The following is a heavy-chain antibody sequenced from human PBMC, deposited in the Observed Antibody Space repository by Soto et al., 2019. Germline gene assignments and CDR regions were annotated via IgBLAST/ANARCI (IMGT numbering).Heavy chain of an antibody. CDR3: AREGRGKKAGYNGLVSLGY. CDR2: IIPIFNST. J-gene: IGHJ4*02. V-gene: IGHV1-69*06. Sequence: QVQLVQSGAEVKTPGSSLKVSCKVSGSRFSNYVISWVRQAPGHGLEWLGRIIPIFNSTKYAQSFQGRVTMTADKSTSTAALEVSSRRSDDTAVYYCAREGRGKKAGYNGLVSLGYWGQGTLVTVSS. CDR1: GSRFSNYV. D-gene: IGHD2-2*02.